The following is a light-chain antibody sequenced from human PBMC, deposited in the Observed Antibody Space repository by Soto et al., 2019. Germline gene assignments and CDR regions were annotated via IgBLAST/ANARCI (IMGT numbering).Light chain of an antibody. CDR1: SSDVGSYNL. CDR3: CSYAGSSTHVV. J-gene: IGLJ2*01. V-gene: IGLV2-23*01. Sequence: QSALTQPASVSGSPGQSITISCTGTSSDVGSYNLVSWYQQHPGKAPKLMIYEGSKRPSGVSNRFSGSKSGNTASLTISGLQAEDEADHYCCSYAGSSTHVVFGGGTKVTVL. CDR2: EGS.